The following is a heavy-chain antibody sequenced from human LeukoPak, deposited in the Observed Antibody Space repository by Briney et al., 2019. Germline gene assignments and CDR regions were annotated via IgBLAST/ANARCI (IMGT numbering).Heavy chain of an antibody. J-gene: IGHJ6*02. CDR2: IYYSGST. CDR3: ARNEVVVVAALAYGMDV. Sequence: SETLSLTRTVSGGSISSSSYYWGWIRQPPGKGLEWIGSIYYSGSTYYNPSLKSRVTISVDTSKNQFSLKLSSVTAADTAVYYCARNEVVVVAALAYGMDVWGQGTTVTVSS. CDR1: GGSISSSSYY. D-gene: IGHD2-15*01. V-gene: IGHV4-39*07.